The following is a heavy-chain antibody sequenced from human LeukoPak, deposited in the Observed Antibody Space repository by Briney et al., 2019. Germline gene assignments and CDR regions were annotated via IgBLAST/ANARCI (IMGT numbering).Heavy chain of an antibody. D-gene: IGHD3-10*01. V-gene: IGHV4-59*01. CDR2: IYYSGST. CDR3: ARGGYYGSGNDFRFDP. Sequence: SETLSLTCTVSGGSISSYYWSCIRQHPGKGLEWIGYIYYSGSTNYKPSLKSRVTISVDTSKNQFSLKLSSVTAADTAVYYCARGGYYGSGNDFRFDPWGQGTLVTVSS. CDR1: GGSISSYY. J-gene: IGHJ5*02.